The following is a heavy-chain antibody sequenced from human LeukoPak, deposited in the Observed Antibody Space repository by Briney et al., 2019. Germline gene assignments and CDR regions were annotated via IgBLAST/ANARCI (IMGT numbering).Heavy chain of an antibody. D-gene: IGHD3-22*01. CDR1: GYTFTTYH. V-gene: IGHV1-46*01. Sequence: ASVKVSCKASGYTFTTYHMHWVRQAPGQGLEWMGIINPSGGITSYAQKFQGRVTMTRDTSTSTVNMELSSLRSEDTAVYYCARAYYYDSSGPILYFDYWGQGTLVTAPS. CDR2: INPSGGIT. CDR3: ARAYYYDSSGPILYFDY. J-gene: IGHJ4*02.